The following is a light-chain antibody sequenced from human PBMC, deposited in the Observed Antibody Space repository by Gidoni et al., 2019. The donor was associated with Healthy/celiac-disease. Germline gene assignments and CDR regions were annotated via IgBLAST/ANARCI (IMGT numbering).Light chain of an antibody. CDR1: QSISSW. CDR3: QQYNSYPWT. J-gene: IGKJ1*01. CDR2: QAS. V-gene: IGKV1-5*03. Sequence: DIQMTQSPSTLSASVGDRVTITSRASQSISSWLAWYQQKQGKAPKLLIYQASSLESGVPSRFSGSGSVTEFTLTISSLQPDDFATYYFQQYNSYPWTFXQXTKLEIK.